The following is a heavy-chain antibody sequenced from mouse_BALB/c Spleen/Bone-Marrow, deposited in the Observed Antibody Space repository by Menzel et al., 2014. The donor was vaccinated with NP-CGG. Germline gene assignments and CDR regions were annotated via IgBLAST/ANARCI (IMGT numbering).Heavy chain of an antibody. D-gene: IGHD1-1*01. Sequence: VQLKQSGGGLVQPGGSLILSCAASGFDFSRYWMSWARQAPGKGQEWIGEINPGSSTINYTPSLKDKFIISRDNAKKTLYLQINKVRSEDTALYYCARLGCYGYFAYWGQGTTLTVSS. V-gene: IGHV4-2*02. CDR3: ARLGCYGYFAY. CDR2: INPGSSTI. CDR1: GFDFSRYW. J-gene: IGHJ2*01.